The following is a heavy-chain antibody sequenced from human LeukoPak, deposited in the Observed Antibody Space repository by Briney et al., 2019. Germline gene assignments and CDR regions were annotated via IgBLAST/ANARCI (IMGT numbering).Heavy chain of an antibody. Sequence: ASVKVSCKASGYTFTSYGISWVRQAPGQGLEWMGWINTNTGNPTYAQGFTGRIVFSLNTSVSTAYLQISSLKAEDSAVYYCAKNGLGAVVKTDWGQGTLVTVSS. J-gene: IGHJ4*02. V-gene: IGHV7-4-1*02. CDR2: INTNTGNP. CDR3: AKNGLGAVVKTD. D-gene: IGHD3-22*01. CDR1: GYTFTSYG.